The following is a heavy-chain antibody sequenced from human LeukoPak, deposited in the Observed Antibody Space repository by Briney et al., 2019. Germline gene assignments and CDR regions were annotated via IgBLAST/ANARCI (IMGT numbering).Heavy chain of an antibody. J-gene: IGHJ4*02. Sequence: GGSLRLSCAGSGFTFDDYAMHWVRQVPGKGLEWVSGIGWNSGSTGHADSVKGRFTISRDNAKNSLYPQMNNVRVEDTALYYCAKDMSPDGSNWYFFDSWGQGTLVTVSS. CDR3: AKDMSPDGSNWYFFDS. CDR2: IGWNSGST. CDR1: GFTFDDYA. V-gene: IGHV3-9*01. D-gene: IGHD6-13*01.